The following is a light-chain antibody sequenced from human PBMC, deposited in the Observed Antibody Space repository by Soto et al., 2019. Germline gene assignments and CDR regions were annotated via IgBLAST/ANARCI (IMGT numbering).Light chain of an antibody. J-gene: IGKJ1*01. CDR2: DAS. V-gene: IGKV1-5*01. CDR3: QQYNSYSWT. CDR1: QSISSW. Sequence: DIPMTQSPSTLSASVGDRVTITCRASQSISSWLAWYQQKPGKAPKIMIYDASSLESGVPSRFSGSGSGTEFTLTISSLQPDDVATYYCQQYNSYSWTLGQGTKVDIK.